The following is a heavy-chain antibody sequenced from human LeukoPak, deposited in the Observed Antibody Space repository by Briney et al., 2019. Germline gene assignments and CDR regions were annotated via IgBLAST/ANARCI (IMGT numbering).Heavy chain of an antibody. V-gene: IGHV3-21*01. J-gene: IGHJ6*03. CDR2: ISSSSSYI. CDR1: GFTFSSYS. D-gene: IGHD5-12*01. CDR3: ARDERYSGYHKTYYYYYYMDV. Sequence: KSGGSLRLSCAASGFTFSSYSMNWVRQAPGKGLEWVSSISSSSSYIYYADSVKGRFTISRDNAKNSLYLQMNSLRAEDTAVYYCARDERYSGYHKTYYYYYYMDVWGKGTTVTVSS.